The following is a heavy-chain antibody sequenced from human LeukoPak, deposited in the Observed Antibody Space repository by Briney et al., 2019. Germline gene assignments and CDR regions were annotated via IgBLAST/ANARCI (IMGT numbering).Heavy chain of an antibody. CDR2: INPSGGST. V-gene: IGHV1-46*01. D-gene: IGHD2/OR15-2a*01. CDR1: GYTFTSYA. Sequence: GASVKVSCKASGYTFTSYAMHWVRQAPGQGLEWMGIINPSGGSTSYAQKFQGRVTMTRDTSTSTAYMELSSLRSEDTAVYYCAIQRIVQNWFDPWGQGTLVTVSS. CDR3: AIQRIVQNWFDP. J-gene: IGHJ5*02.